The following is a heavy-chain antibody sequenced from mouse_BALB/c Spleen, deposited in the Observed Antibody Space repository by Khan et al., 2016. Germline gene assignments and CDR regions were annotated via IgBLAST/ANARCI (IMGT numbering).Heavy chain of an antibody. Sequence: QVQPKESGAELVRPGTSVKVSCKASGYAFTNYLIEWVKQRPGQGLEWIGVINPGSGGTNYNEKFKGKATLTADKSSSTAYMQLSSLTSDDSAVYFCARYDGNYYAMDYWGQGTSVTVSS. CDR2: INPGSGGT. D-gene: IGHD2-3*01. CDR3: ARYDGNYYAMDY. V-gene: IGHV1-54*01. J-gene: IGHJ4*01. CDR1: GYAFTNYL.